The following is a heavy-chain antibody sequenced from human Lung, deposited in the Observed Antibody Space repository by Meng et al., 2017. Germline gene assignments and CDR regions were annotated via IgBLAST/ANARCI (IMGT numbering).Heavy chain of an antibody. V-gene: IGHV3-30*01. CDR1: GFTFSTHA. J-gene: IGHJ4*02. CDR3: ARDLGRETYFFDY. D-gene: IGHD2/OR15-2a*01. Sequence: QGQLEESGGGVVQPGRSLRLSCATSGFTFSTHAMHWVRQAPGKGLEWVAIISYDGSYKYYADSVQGRFTISRDNSKNTLYLQMNSLTTEDTAVYYCARDLGRETYFFDYWGQGTLVTVSS. CDR2: ISYDGSYK.